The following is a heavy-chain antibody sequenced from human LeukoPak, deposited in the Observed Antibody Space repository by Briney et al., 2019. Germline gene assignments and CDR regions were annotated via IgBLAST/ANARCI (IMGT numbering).Heavy chain of an antibody. CDR2: ISSSSSYI. Sequence: PGGSLRLSCAASGFTFSSYSMNWVRQAPGKGLEWVSSISSSSSYIYYADSVKGRFTISRDNAKNSLYLQMNSLRAEDTAVYYCARGGMVRGVIPYYFDYWGQGTLVTVSS. V-gene: IGHV3-21*01. J-gene: IGHJ4*02. CDR3: ARGGMVRGVIPYYFDY. D-gene: IGHD3-10*01. CDR1: GFTFSSYS.